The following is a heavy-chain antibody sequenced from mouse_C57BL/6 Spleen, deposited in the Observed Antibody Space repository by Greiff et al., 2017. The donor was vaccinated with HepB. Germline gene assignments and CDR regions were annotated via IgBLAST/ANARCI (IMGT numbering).Heavy chain of an antibody. D-gene: IGHD4-1*01. CDR2: IYPGDGDT. Sequence: VQLQESGPELVKPGASVKISCKASGYAFSSSWMNWVKQRPGKGLEWIGRIYPGDGDTNYNEKFKGKATLTADKSSSTAYMQLSSLSSEDSAVYFCARTTWENFDVWGTGTTVTVSS. V-gene: IGHV1-82*01. CDR3: ARTTWENFDV. J-gene: IGHJ1*03. CDR1: GYAFSSSW.